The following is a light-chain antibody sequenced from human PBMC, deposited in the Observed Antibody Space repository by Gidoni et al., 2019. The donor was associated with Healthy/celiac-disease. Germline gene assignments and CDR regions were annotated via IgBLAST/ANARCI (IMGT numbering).Light chain of an antibody. V-gene: IGKV1-39*01. CDR1: QSISSY. CDR3: QQCYSTPYT. J-gene: IGKJ2*01. CDR2: AAS. Sequence: IQLTQCPSSLSAFVGDRVTITCRASQSISSYLNWYQQKPGKAPKLLIYAASSLQSGVPSRFSGSGSGTDFTLTISSLQPEDIATYYCQQCYSTPYTFGQGTKLEIK.